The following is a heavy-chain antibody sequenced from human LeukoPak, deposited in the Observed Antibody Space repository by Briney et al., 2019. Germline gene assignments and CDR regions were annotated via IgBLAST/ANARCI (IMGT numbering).Heavy chain of an antibody. Sequence: GGSLRLSCAASGFTFSEYRMNWVRQAPGKGLEWVSFIRTSSSHIYYGDSVKGRFTIARDNARNSVSLQMNSLRAEDTAVYYCARQVSGYGSGSFYFDYWGQGMLVTVSS. J-gene: IGHJ4*02. CDR3: ARQVSGYGSGSFYFDY. CDR1: GFTFSEYR. D-gene: IGHD3-10*01. V-gene: IGHV3-21*01. CDR2: IRTSSSHI.